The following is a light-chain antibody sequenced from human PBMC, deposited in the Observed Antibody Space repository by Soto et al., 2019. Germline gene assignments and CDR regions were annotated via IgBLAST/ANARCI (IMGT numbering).Light chain of an antibody. CDR3: QQYGSSGT. CDR2: GAT. Sequence: EIVMTQSPATLSVSPGERATLSCRASQRVSNNYLAWYQQKPGQAPRLLIYGATDRATGIPDRFSGSGSGTDFTLTISSLEPEDFEVYYCQQYGSSGTFGQGTRPAVK. J-gene: IGKJ5*01. V-gene: IGKV3-20*01. CDR1: QRVSNNY.